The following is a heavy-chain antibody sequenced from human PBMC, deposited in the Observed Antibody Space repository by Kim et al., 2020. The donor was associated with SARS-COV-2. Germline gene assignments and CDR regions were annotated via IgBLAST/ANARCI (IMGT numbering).Heavy chain of an antibody. CDR2: INAGNGNT. Sequence: ASVKVSCKASGYTFTSYAMHWVCQAPGQRLEWMGWINAGNGNTKYSQKFQGRVTITRDTSASTAYMELSSLRSEDTAVYYCARDLKSSGWTTPGYWGQGTLVTVSS. J-gene: IGHJ4*02. V-gene: IGHV1-3*01. CDR1: GYTFTSYA. D-gene: IGHD6-25*01. CDR3: ARDLKSSGWTTPGY.